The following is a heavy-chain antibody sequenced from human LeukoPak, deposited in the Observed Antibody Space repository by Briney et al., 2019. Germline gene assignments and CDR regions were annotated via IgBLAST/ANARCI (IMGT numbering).Heavy chain of an antibody. CDR3: AREPPITLPEDYSDY. CDR1: GYSISSGYY. D-gene: IGHD1-14*01. J-gene: IGHJ4*02. V-gene: IGHV4-38-2*02. CDR2: LYHTGST. Sequence: PSETLSLTCGVSGYSISSGYYWGWIRHPPGKGLEWIATLYHTGSTYYNPSLKSRVTISLDTSRNQFSLSLSSVTATDTAVYYCAREPPITLPEDYSDYWGQGTLVSVSS.